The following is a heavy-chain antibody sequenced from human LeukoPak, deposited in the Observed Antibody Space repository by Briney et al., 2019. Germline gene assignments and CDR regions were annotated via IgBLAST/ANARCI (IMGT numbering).Heavy chain of an antibody. CDR1: GGSISSGGYY. J-gene: IGHJ3*02. CDR3: ARDSADILTGYWSSYAFDI. D-gene: IGHD3-9*01. V-gene: IGHV4-31*03. Sequence: ASETLSLTCTVSGGSISSGGYYWSWIRQHPGKGLEWIGYIYYSGSTYYNPSLKSRVTISVDTSKNQFSLKLSSVTAADTAVYYCARDSADILTGYWSSYAFDIWGQGQWSPSLQ. CDR2: IYYSGST.